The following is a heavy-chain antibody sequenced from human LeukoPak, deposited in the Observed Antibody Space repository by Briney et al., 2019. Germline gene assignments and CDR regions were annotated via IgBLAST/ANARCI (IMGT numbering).Heavy chain of an antibody. D-gene: IGHD6-6*01. V-gene: IGHV1-18*01. J-gene: IGHJ5*02. Sequence: ASVKVSCKTSGYTFTSYGIGWVRQAPGQGLEWMGWISAYNGNTNYAQKLQGRVTMTTDTSTSTAYMELISLRSDDTAVYYCARDRYSSSKGRWFDPWGQGTLVTVSS. CDR2: ISAYNGNT. CDR3: ARDRYSSSKGRWFDP. CDR1: GYTFTSYG.